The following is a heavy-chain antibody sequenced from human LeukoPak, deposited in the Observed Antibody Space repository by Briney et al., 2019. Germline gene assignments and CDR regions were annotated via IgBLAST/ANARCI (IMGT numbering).Heavy chain of an antibody. Sequence: SETLSLTCTVSGYSISSGYYWSWIRQPPGKGLEWIGEINHSGSTNYNPSLKSRVTISVDTSKNQFSLKLSSVTAADTAVYYCARATAAAGTIDYYYYMDVWGKGTTVTVSS. CDR3: ARATAAAGTIDYYYYMDV. CDR1: GYSISSGYY. V-gene: IGHV4-38-2*02. D-gene: IGHD6-13*01. J-gene: IGHJ6*03. CDR2: INHSGST.